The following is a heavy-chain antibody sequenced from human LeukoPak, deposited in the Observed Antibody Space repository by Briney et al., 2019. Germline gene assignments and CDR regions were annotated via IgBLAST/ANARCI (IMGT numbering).Heavy chain of an antibody. J-gene: IGHJ6*02. D-gene: IGHD3-10*01. V-gene: IGHV1-46*01. CDR1: GYTFTSYH. Sequence: ASVKVSCKASGYTFTSYHMHWVRQAPGQGLEWMGIINPSGGSTSYAQKFQGRVTMTRDTSTSTVYMELSSLRSEDTAVYYCARDVGTGFGYYYYGMDVWGQGTTVTVSS. CDR2: INPSGGST. CDR3: ARDVGTGFGYYYYGMDV.